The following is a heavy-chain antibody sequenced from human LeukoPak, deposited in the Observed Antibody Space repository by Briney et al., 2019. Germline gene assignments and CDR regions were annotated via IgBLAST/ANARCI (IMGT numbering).Heavy chain of an antibody. CDR1: GFTFSTYS. CDR2: ISSSSGTI. CDR3: ARDNWEPDY. D-gene: IGHD7-27*01. V-gene: IGHV3-48*04. Sequence: GGSLRLSCAASGFTFSTYSMKWVRQAPGKELEWVSYISSSSGTIYYADSVRGRFTISRDNAKNSLYLQMNSLRAEDTAVYYCARDNWEPDYWGQGILVTVSS. J-gene: IGHJ4*02.